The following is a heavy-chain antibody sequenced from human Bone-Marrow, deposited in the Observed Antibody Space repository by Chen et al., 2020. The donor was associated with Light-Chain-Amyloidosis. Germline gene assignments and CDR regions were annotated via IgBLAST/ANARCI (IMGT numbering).Heavy chain of an antibody. D-gene: IGHD4-17*01. CDR3: AHLRPPRGDYGDAGDY. Sequence: QVQLVESGAEVKKPGSSVKVSCKASGGTFSDFGLGGVWVRQAPGQGLEWMGGIIPLFRTTKYAQNFQGRVSITADKFTNTVYMELSSLSSEDTAVYYCAHLRPPRGDYGDAGDYWGQGTQVTVSS. V-gene: IGHV1-69*06. CDR1: GGTFSDFG. J-gene: IGHJ4*02. CDR2: IIPLFRTT.